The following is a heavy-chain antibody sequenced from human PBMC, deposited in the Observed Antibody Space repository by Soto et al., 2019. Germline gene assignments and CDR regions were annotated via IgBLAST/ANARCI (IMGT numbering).Heavy chain of an antibody. CDR3: ARSGTAGLDYDFWSGYFMDV. CDR2: IIPIFGTA. D-gene: IGHD3-3*01. CDR1: GGTFSSYA. J-gene: IGHJ6*02. V-gene: IGHV1-69*13. Sequence: SVKVSCKASGGTFSSYAISWVRQAPGQGLEWMGGIIPIFGTANYAQKFQGRVTITADESTSTAYMELSSLRSEDTAVYYCARSGTAGLDYDFWSGYFMDVWGQGTTVTVSS.